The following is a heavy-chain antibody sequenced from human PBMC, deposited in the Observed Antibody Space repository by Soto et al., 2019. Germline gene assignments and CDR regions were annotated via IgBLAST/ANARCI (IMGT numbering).Heavy chain of an antibody. CDR1: GDSMTKYY. CDR2: VYTSGST. V-gene: IGHV4-4*07. Sequence: PSETLSLTCTVSGDSMTKYYCILIRHPAVKGLEWIVRVYTSGSTNYNPSLKSRVTMSIDTSNNHFSLTLKSVTAADTAVYYCARTVGAAYYFDFWGQGALVTVSS. D-gene: IGHD1-26*01. CDR3: ARTVGAAYYFDF. J-gene: IGHJ4*02.